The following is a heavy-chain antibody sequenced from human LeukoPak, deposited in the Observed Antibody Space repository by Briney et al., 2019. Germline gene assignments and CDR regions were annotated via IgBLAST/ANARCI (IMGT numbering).Heavy chain of an antibody. D-gene: IGHD3-10*01. CDR3: ARDPGQMGGSGSYFDL. CDR2: IYHSGST. V-gene: IGHV4-38-2*02. CDR1: GYSISSGYY. J-gene: IGHJ2*01. Sequence: SETLSLTCTVSGYSISSGYYWGWIRQPPGKGLEWIGSIYHSGSTYYNPSLKSRVTISVDTSKNQFSLKLSSVTAADTAVYYCARDPGQMGGSGSYFDLWGRGTLVTVSS.